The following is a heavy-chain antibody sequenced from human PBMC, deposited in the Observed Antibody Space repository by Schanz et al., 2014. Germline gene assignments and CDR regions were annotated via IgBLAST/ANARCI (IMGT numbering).Heavy chain of an antibody. V-gene: IGHV3-23*01. Sequence: EVQLLESGGGLVQPGGSLRLSCAASGFTFSSYAMSWVRQAPGKGLEWVSALSGSGGSTYYADSVKGRFTISRDNSKNALYLQMNSLRAEDTAVYYCAKQIHYDILAVARNWGQGALVTVSS. CDR3: AKQIHYDILAVARN. D-gene: IGHD3-9*01. CDR2: LSGSGGST. J-gene: IGHJ4*02. CDR1: GFTFSSYA.